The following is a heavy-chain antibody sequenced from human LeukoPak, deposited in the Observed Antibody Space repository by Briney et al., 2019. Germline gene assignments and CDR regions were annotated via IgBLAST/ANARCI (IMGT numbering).Heavy chain of an antibody. CDR3: ALTSHFGVVHDGAFDI. CDR1: GFSLSTSGVG. J-gene: IGHJ3*02. CDR2: IYWDDDK. Sequence: SGPTLVNPTQTLTLTCTFSGFSLSTSGVGVGWIRQPPGKALEWLALIYWDDDKRYSPSLKSRLTITKDTSKNQVVLTMTNMDPVDTATYYCALTSHFGVVHDGAFDIWGQGTMVTVSS. D-gene: IGHD3-3*01. V-gene: IGHV2-5*02.